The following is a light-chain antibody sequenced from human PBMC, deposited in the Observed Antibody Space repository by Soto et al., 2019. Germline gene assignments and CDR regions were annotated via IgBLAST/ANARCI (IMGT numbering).Light chain of an antibody. CDR1: QSISRW. Sequence: DIQMTQSPSTLSASVGDRVTITCRASQSISRWLAWSQQKPGKAPNLLIYGASSLESGVPSRFSGSGSGTEFTLTISSLQPDDFATYYCQQYNSYPITFGPGTRLEMK. J-gene: IGKJ5*01. CDR2: GAS. CDR3: QQYNSYPIT. V-gene: IGKV1-5*01.